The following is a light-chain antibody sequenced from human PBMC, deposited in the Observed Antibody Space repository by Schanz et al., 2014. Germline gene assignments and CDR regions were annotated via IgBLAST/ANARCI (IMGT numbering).Light chain of an antibody. CDR1: SSDVGGYNY. J-gene: IGLJ2*01. CDR3: SSYAGSNGVL. Sequence: QSVLTQPPSASGSPGQSVTISCTGTSSDVGGYNYVSWYQQHPGKAPKLMIYEVSQRPSGVPDRFSGSKSGNTASLTVSGLQAEDEADYYCSSYAGSNGVLFGGGTKLTVL. V-gene: IGLV2-8*01. CDR2: EVS.